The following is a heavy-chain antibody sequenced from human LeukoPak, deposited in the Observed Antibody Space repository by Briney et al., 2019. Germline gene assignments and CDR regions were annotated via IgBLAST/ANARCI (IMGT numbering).Heavy chain of an antibody. CDR1: GYTLTELS. Sequence: GASVKVSCKVSGYTLTELSMHWVRQAPGKGLEWMGGFDPEDGETIYAQKFQGRVTITADKSTSTAYMELSSLRSEDTAVYYCAREGGSSGLRAFDYWGQGTLVTVSS. J-gene: IGHJ4*02. CDR3: AREGGSSGLRAFDY. V-gene: IGHV1-24*01. CDR2: FDPEDGET. D-gene: IGHD6-19*01.